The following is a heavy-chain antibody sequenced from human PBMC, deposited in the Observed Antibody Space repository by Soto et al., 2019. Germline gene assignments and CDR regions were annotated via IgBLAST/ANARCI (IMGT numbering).Heavy chain of an antibody. J-gene: IGHJ2*01. V-gene: IGHV1-8*01. Sequence: QVQLVQSGAEVKKPGPSVKVSCKASGYTFTSYDINWVRQATGQGLEWMGWMNPNSGNTGYAQKFQGRVTMTRNTSISTAYMELSSLRSEDTAVYYCAREITAYWYFDLWGRGTLVTVSS. D-gene: IGHD3-16*01. CDR1: GYTFTSYD. CDR2: MNPNSGNT. CDR3: AREITAYWYFDL.